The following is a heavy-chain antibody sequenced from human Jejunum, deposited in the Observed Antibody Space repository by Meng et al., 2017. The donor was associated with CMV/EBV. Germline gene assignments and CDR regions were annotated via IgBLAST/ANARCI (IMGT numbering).Heavy chain of an antibody. J-gene: IGHJ4*02. CDR1: GGVFNNYA. Sequence: QEQLEQFGNEVKKPGSSGNVSCKFFGGVFNNYALNWVRKAPGQGLEWMGGIIAVLKTPTYAQKFRGRLTITADESTGTTYMELTSLTSEDTAVYYCARGFSNGYLPFDYWGQGTLVTVSS. V-gene: IGHV1-69*01. CDR3: ARGFSNGYLPFDY. CDR2: IIAVLKTP. D-gene: IGHD3-22*01.